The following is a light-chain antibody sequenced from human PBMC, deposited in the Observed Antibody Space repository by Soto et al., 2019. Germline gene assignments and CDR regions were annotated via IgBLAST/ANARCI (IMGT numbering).Light chain of an antibody. CDR2: GAS. CDR1: QGISSY. J-gene: IGKJ1*01. Sequence: DIQLTQSPSFLSASVGDRVTITCRASQGISSYLAWYQQKPEKAPKLLIYGASTLQSGVPSRFSGSGSGTEFTLTISSLQPEDFATHYCQRLNRYPTWTFGQGTKVDIK. CDR3: QRLNRYPTWT. V-gene: IGKV1-9*01.